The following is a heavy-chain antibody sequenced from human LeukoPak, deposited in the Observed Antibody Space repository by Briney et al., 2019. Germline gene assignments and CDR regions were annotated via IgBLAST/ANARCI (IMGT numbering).Heavy chain of an antibody. V-gene: IGHV1-69*05. Sequence: GASVKVSCKASGGTFSSYAISWVRQAPGQGLEWMGGIIPIFGTANYAQKFQGRVTMTRNTSISTAYMELSSLRSEDTAVYYCARGEWRYCSSTSCYVFDYWGQGTLVTVSS. CDR3: ARGEWRYCSSTSCYVFDY. D-gene: IGHD2-2*01. CDR1: GGTFSSYA. CDR2: IIPIFGTA. J-gene: IGHJ4*02.